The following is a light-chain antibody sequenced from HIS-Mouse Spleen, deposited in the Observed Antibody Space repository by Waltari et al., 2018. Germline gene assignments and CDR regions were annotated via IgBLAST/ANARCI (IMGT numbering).Light chain of an antibody. Sequence: QSALTQPASVSGSPGQSITISCTGTSSDVGSYNLVSWYQKPPGKAPKLRIYEGSKRPSGVSKRFAGAKSGNTASLTISGLQAEDEADYYCCSYAGSSTLVFGGGTKLTVL. CDR3: CSYAGSSTLV. CDR2: EGS. V-gene: IGLV2-23*01. J-gene: IGLJ3*02. CDR1: SSDVGSYNL.